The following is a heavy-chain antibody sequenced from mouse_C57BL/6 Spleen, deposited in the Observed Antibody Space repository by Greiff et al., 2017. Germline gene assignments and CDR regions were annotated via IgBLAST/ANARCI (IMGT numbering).Heavy chain of an antibody. V-gene: IGHV1-54*01. D-gene: IGHD2-5*01. CDR3: ARGSNYFILWDY. J-gene: IGHJ2*01. CDR1: GYAFTNYL. Sequence: QVQLQQSGAELVRPGTSVKVSCKASGYAFTNYLIEWVKQRPGQGLEWIGVINPGSGGTNYNEKFQGKATLTADKSSSTAYMQLSSLTSEASAVYFCARGSNYFILWDYWGKGTTLTVSS. CDR2: INPGSGGT.